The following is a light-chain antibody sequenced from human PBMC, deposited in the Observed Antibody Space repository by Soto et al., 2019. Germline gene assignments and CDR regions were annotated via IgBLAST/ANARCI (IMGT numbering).Light chain of an antibody. CDR1: QDISNF. CDR3: QQYSNLPRT. CDR2: DAS. V-gene: IGKV1-33*01. J-gene: IGKJ1*01. Sequence: DLQMTQSPSSLSASVGDRVTIACQANQDISNFLNWYQQKPGKAPKLLIYDASNLETGVPSRFSGSGSGTDFIFTISSLQPEDIATYYCQQYSNLPRTFGQGTKVEIK.